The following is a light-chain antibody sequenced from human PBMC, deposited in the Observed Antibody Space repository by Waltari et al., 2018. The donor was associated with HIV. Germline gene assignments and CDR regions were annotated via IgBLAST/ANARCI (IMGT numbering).Light chain of an antibody. CDR1: QSISSY. V-gene: IGKV1-39*01. J-gene: IGKJ4*01. CDR3: QQSYSTPFT. CDR2: AAS. Sequence: DIQMTQSPSSLSASVGDRVTITCRASQSISSYLNWYQQKPGKAPKLLIYAASSLQSWVPSRFRGSGSVTDFTLTISSLQPEDFATYYCQQSYSTPFTFGGGTKVEIK.